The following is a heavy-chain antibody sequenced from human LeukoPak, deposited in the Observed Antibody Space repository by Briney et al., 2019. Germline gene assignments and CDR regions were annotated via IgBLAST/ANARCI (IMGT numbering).Heavy chain of an antibody. CDR1: GFTFSSYN. CDR2: VSSSSSYI. Sequence: PGGSLRLSCAASGFTFSSYNMNWVRQAPGKGLEWVSSVSSSSSYIYYADSVKGRFTISRDNAKNSLYLQMNSLRAEDTAVYYCARDLLGYCSSTSCQNLVWGQGTLVTVSS. V-gene: IGHV3-21*01. J-gene: IGHJ4*02. D-gene: IGHD2-2*01. CDR3: ARDLLGYCSSTSCQNLV.